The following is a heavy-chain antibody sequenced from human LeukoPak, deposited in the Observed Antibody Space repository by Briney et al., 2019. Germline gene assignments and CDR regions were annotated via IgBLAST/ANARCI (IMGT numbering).Heavy chain of an antibody. D-gene: IGHD4/OR15-4a*01. CDR3: ASSLTIGY. J-gene: IGHJ4*02. CDR2: INTDGSST. CDR1: GFTFSSYG. V-gene: IGHV3-74*01. Sequence: PGRSLRLSYAASGFTFSSYGMHWVRQAPGKGLVWVSRINTDGSSTNYADSVKGRFTISRDNAKNTLYLQMNSLRAEDTAVYYCASSLTIGYWGQGTLVTVSS.